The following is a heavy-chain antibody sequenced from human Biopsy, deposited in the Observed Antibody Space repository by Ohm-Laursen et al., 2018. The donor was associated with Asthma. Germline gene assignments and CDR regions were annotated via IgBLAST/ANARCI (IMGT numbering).Heavy chain of an antibody. CDR3: ARGYSGTDRIVYYYSGMEV. CDR1: GDSLGSFINYA. Sequence: SSVKVSCKASGDSLGSFINYAISWVRQAPRQGLEWMGGLIPVLGTADYAPMFEGRVTITADESTSTAYLELTSLRFEDTAVYYCARGYSGTDRIVYYYSGMEVWGQGTVVSVSS. CDR2: LIPVLGTA. D-gene: IGHD5-12*01. J-gene: IGHJ6*02. V-gene: IGHV1-69*01.